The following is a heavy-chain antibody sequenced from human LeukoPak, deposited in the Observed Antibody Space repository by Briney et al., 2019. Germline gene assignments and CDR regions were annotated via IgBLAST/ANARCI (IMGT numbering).Heavy chain of an antibody. Sequence: PSETLSLTCAVYGESFSGYYWSWIRQPPGKGLEWIGEINHSGSTNYNPSLKSRVTISVDTSKNQFSLKLSSVTAADTAVYYCARAGYCSSTSCYYHYYYYYMDVWGKGTTVTVSS. V-gene: IGHV4-34*01. D-gene: IGHD2-2*03. CDR2: INHSGST. J-gene: IGHJ6*03. CDR1: GESFSGYY. CDR3: ARAGYCSSTSCYYHYYYYYMDV.